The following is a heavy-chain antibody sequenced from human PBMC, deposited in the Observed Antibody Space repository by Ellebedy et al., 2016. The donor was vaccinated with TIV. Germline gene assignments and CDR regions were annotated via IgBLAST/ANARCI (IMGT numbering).Heavy chain of an antibody. D-gene: IGHD4-17*01. V-gene: IGHV3-21*03. J-gene: IGHJ4*02. CDR2: ISFSSAYI. Sequence: GESLKISCAASGFTFSSYSMNWVRQAPGTGLEWVSSISFSSAYIYYADSVKGRFTISRDNAKNALYLQMNSLRAEDTAVYYCARIAYDYGDYPYYFDYWGQGTLVTVSS. CDR3: ARIAYDYGDYPYYFDY. CDR1: GFTFSSYS.